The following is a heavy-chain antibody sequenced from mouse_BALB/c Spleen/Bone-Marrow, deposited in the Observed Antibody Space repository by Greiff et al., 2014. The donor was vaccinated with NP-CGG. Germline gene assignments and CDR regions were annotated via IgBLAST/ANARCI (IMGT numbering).Heavy chain of an antibody. D-gene: IGHD4-1*01. CDR1: GFSLTGYG. V-gene: IGHV2-6-7*01. J-gene: IGHJ4*01. CDR2: IWGDGST. CDR3: ARTLGHYAMDY. Sequence: VQLVESGPGLVAPSQSLSITCTVSGFSLTGYGVNWVRQPPGKGLEWLGMIWGDGSTDYNSALKSRLSISKDNSKSQVFLKMNSLQTEDTARYYCARTLGHYAMDYWGQGTSVTVSS.